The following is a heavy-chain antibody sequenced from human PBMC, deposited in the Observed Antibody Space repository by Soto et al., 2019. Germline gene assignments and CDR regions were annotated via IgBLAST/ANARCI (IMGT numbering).Heavy chain of an antibody. Sequence: ASVKVSCKASGYTFSRYGLSWVRQAPRQGLEWMGWISTYNDNTKYAQKLKGRVTMTTDTSTNTAYMELRSLTSDDTGVYYCAREGFCSSGSCALYSHDYFGMDVWGQGTTVTVS. D-gene: IGHD2-15*01. V-gene: IGHV1-18*01. CDR3: AREGFCSSGSCALYSHDYFGMDV. CDR1: GYTFSRYG. J-gene: IGHJ6*02. CDR2: ISTYNDNT.